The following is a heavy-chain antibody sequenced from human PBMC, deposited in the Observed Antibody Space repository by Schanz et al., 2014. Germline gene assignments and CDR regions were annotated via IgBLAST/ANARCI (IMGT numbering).Heavy chain of an antibody. CDR3: ARIGGSVFDY. V-gene: IGHV3-74*02. D-gene: IGHD3-10*01. CDR1: GLTFTSAW. J-gene: IGHJ4*02. Sequence: EVQLVESGGGLVKPGGSLRLSCATSGLTFTSAWMSWVRQAPGKGLEWVARINSVGSNTDYADSVTGRFTISRDNSNKTVDLQMNSLRAEDTAVYYCARIGGSVFDYWAQGTLVTVSS. CDR2: INSVGSNT.